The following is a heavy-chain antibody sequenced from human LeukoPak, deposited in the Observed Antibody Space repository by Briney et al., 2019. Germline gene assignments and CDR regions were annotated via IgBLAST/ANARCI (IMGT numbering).Heavy chain of an antibody. Sequence: SETLFLTCTVSGASISSYYWSWIRQPPGKGLEWIGYIYYSGSTRYNPSLKSRVTISVDTSKNQFSLKLSSVTAADTAVYYCARVGILRFPSNWFDPWGQGTLVTVSS. CDR1: GASISSYY. V-gene: IGHV4-59*01. CDR3: ARVGILRFPSNWFDP. D-gene: IGHD3-3*01. CDR2: IYYSGST. J-gene: IGHJ5*02.